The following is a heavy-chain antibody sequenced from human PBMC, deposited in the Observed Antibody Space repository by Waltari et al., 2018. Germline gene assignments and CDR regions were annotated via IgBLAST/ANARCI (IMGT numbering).Heavy chain of an antibody. CDR3: ARDLGYCGNGLCFHFDS. V-gene: IGHV4-4*07. Sequence: QVQLQESGPGLVKPSETLSLICTVSGGSMSSSYWNWIRQPAGKGPEWIGRIYTSGTTNYNPSLKSRVTMSLDTSKNQFSLKLSSVTAADTAVYYCARDLGYCGNGLCFHFDSWGQGTLVTVSS. D-gene: IGHD2-8*01. CDR1: GGSMSSSY. J-gene: IGHJ4*02. CDR2: IYTSGTT.